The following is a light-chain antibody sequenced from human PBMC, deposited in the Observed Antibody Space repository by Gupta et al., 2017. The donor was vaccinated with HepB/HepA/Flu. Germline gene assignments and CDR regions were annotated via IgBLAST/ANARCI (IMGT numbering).Light chain of an antibody. J-gene: IGLJ3*02. Sequence: QSALTQPASVSGSPGQSITISCTGTSSDVGGYNYVSWYQQHPGKAPKLMRYDVSNRPSGVSNRFSGSKSGNTASLTISGLQAEDEADYYCSSYTSSSTPAFGGGTKLTVL. CDR1: SSDVGGYNY. CDR2: DVS. CDR3: SSYTSSSTPA. V-gene: IGLV2-14*01.